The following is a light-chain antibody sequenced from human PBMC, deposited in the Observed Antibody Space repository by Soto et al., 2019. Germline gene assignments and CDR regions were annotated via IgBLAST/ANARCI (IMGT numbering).Light chain of an antibody. CDR3: QVWDSSSDHVV. Sequence: SCELTQPPSVSVAPGQTARITCGGNYIGSKSVHWYQQKPGQAPVLVVYDDSDRPSGIPERFSGSNSGNTATLTISRVEAGDEADYYCQVWDSSSDHVVFGGGTKLTVL. J-gene: IGLJ2*01. V-gene: IGLV3-21*02. CDR1: YIGSKS. CDR2: DDS.